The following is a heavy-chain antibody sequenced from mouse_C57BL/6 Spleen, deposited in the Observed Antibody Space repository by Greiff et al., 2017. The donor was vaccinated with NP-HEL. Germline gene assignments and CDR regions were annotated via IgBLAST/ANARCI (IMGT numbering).Heavy chain of an antibody. CDR2: IDPETGGT. Sequence: VQLQQSGAELVRPGASVTLSCKASGYTFTDYEMHWVKQTPVHGLEWIGAIDPETGGTAYNQKFTGKAILTADKSSSTAYMELRSLTAEDSAVYYCTRSNGSSPWFAYWGQGTLVTVSA. CDR1: GYTFTDYE. CDR3: TRSNGSSPWFAY. J-gene: IGHJ3*01. V-gene: IGHV1-15*01. D-gene: IGHD1-1*01.